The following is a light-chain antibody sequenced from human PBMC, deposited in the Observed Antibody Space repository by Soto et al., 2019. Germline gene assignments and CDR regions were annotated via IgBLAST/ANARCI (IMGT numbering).Light chain of an antibody. CDR1: NSDVGSYNL. CDR2: EVT. J-gene: IGLJ1*01. CDR3: FSYAGDSVYV. Sequence: QSALTQPASVSGSPRQSITISCTGTNSDVGSYNLVPWFQQHPGKAPKLVIYEVTKRPSGVSDRFSGSKSGNTASLTISGLQAEDEADYYCFSYAGDSVYVFGTGTKVNVL. V-gene: IGLV2-23*02.